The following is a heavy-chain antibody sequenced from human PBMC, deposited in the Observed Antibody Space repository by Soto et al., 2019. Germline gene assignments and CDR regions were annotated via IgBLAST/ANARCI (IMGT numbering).Heavy chain of an antibody. CDR1: GFTLRSYT. CDR2: ISESRTSI. J-gene: IGHJ5*02. Sequence: EVRLVESGGVLVKPGESLRLSCAASGFTLRSYTMNWVRQAPGTGLEWVAPISESRTSIYYADSVKGRFTISRDSAENSLFLQMTSLPAADTAVYYCAWPSTRTRFWNWVDPWGQLTLVTGSS. V-gene: IGHV3-21*02. CDR3: AWPSTRTRFWNWVDP.